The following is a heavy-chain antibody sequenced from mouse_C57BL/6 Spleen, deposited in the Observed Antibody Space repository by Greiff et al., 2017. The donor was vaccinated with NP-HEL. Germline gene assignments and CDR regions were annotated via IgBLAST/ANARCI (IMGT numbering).Heavy chain of an antibody. J-gene: IGHJ1*03. D-gene: IGHD4-1*02. CDR1: GYTFTSYW. V-gene: IGHV1-7*01. CDR3: ARPQLGRYFDV. Sequence: VQLQQSGAELAKPGASVKLSCKASGYTFTSYWMHWVKQRPGQGLEWIGYINPSSGYTKYNQKFKDKATLTADKSSSTAYMQLRSLTYEDSAVYYCARPQLGRYFDVWGTGTTVTVSS. CDR2: INPSSGYT.